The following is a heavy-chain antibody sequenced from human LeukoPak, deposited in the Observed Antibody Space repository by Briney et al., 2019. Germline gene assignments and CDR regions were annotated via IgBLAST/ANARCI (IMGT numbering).Heavy chain of an antibody. Sequence: GGSLRLSCAASGFTVSSNYMSWVRQAPGKGLEWVSVIYSGGSTYYADSVKGRFTISRDNSKNTLYLQMNSLRAEDTAVYYCARDGEYYYGSGGYYPDAFDIWGQGTMVTVSS. CDR2: IYSGGST. CDR3: ARDGEYYYGSGGYYPDAFDI. D-gene: IGHD3-10*01. V-gene: IGHV3-66*01. J-gene: IGHJ3*02. CDR1: GFTVSSNY.